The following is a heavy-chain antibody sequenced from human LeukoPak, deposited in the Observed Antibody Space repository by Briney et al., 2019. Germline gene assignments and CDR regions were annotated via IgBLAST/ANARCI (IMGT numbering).Heavy chain of an antibody. CDR2: ISYDGSNK. CDR3: AKSNWNSPGI. J-gene: IGHJ3*02. Sequence: GRSLRLSCAASGFTFSSSGMHWVRQAPGKGLEWVAVISYDGSNKYYADSVKGRFTISRDNSKNTLYLQMNSLRAEDTSVYYCAKSNWNSPGIWGQGTMVTVSS. D-gene: IGHD1-20*01. V-gene: IGHV3-30*18. CDR1: GFTFSSSG.